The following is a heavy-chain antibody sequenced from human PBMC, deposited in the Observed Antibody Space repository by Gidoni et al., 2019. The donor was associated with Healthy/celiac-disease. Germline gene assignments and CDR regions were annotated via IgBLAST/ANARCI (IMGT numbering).Heavy chain of an antibody. CDR1: GYTFTSYS. V-gene: IGHV1-46*01. J-gene: IGHJ4*02. CDR3: ARVYAEYCSSTSCPRNTFDY. D-gene: IGHD2-2*01. CDR2: INPSGGST. Sequence: QVQLVQSGAEVKKPGASVKVSCKASGYTFTSYSMHWVRQAPGQGLEWMGIINPSGGSTSYAQKFQGRVTMTRDTSTSTVYMELSSLRSEDTAVYYCARVYAEYCSSTSCPRNTFDYWGQGTLVTVSS.